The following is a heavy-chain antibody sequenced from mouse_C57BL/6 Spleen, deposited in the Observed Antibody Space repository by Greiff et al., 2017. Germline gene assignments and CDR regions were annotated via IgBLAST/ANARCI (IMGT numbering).Heavy chain of an antibody. V-gene: IGHV1-52*01. CDR3: ARSNDGYYKGYFDV. J-gene: IGHJ1*03. CDR1: GYTFTSYW. D-gene: IGHD2-3*01. Sequence: QVHVKQPGAELVRPGSSVKLSCKASGYTFTSYWMHWVKQRPIQGLEWIGNIDPSDSETHYNQKFKDKATLTVDKSSSTAYMQLSSLTSEDSAVYYCARSNDGYYKGYFDVWGTGTTVTVSS. CDR2: IDPSDSET.